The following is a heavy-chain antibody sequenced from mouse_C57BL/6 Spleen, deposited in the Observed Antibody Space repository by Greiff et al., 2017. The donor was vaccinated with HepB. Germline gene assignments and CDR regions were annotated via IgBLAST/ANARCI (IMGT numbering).Heavy chain of an antibody. V-gene: IGHV5-9-1*02. D-gene: IGHD3-3*01. CDR3: TRDGLGWYFDV. CDR2: ISSGGDYI. J-gene: IGHJ1*03. CDR1: GFTFSSYA. Sequence: EVKVEESGEGLVKPGGSLKLSCAASGFTFSSYAMSWVRQTPEKRLEWVAYISSGGDYIYYADTVKGRITISRDNARNTLYLQMSSLKSEDTAMYYCTRDGLGWYFDVWGTGTTVTVSS.